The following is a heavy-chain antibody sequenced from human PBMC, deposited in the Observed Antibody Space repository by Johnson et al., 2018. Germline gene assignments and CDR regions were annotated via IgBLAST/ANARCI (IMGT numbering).Heavy chain of an antibody. Sequence: VQLRESGGGLVQAGGSLGLCCVASGFTFSSYWMTWVHQAPGKGLEWVANIKQDASEKNYVGSVTGRFTISRANGDRSLFLLMNSLRAEDTAVYYCARGITADSWGQGTLVTVSS. CDR3: ARGITADS. CDR2: IKQDASEK. D-gene: IGHD1-14*01. CDR1: GFTFSSYW. J-gene: IGHJ4*02. V-gene: IGHV3-7*01.